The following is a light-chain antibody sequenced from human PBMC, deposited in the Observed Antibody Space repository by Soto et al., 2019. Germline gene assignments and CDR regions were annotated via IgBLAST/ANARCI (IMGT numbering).Light chain of an antibody. V-gene: IGKV3-20*01. J-gene: IGKJ3*01. CDR3: QQFGSSPLFT. CDR2: GAS. Sequence: EIVLTQSPGTLSLYTGERATLYCRASQRVSSSYLAWYQQKPGQAPRLLIYGASSSATGIPDRFSGSGSGTDFTLTISRLEPEDFAVYYCQQFGSSPLFTFGPGTKVDIK. CDR1: QRVSSSY.